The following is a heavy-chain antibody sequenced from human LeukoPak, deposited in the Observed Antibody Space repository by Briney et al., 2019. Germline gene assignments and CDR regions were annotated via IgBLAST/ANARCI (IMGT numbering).Heavy chain of an antibody. CDR3: ARDYVGAIDY. J-gene: IGHJ4*02. Sequence: GGSLRLSCAASGFTFSSYAMSWVRQGPGKGLEWVSAISGSGGSTYYADSVKGRFTISRDNAKNSLYLQMNSLRAEDTAVYYCARDYVGAIDYWGQGTLVTVSS. V-gene: IGHV3-23*01. CDR2: ISGSGGST. D-gene: IGHD1-26*01. CDR1: GFTFSSYA.